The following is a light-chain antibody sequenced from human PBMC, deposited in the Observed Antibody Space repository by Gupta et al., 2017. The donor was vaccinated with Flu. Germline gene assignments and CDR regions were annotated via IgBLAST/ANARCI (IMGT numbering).Light chain of an antibody. Sequence: DIVLPQSPGTLSLSPGERATPSCRASQSVSSIYLSWYQQKPAQAPRILTYGASSRFTGIPDRWISSGCGTDFTLTISRLEPEDFAVYYCQQYGSTTPLTFGGGTKVEIK. CDR2: GAS. CDR1: QSVSSIY. V-gene: IGKV3-20*01. CDR3: QQYGSTTPLT. J-gene: IGKJ4*01.